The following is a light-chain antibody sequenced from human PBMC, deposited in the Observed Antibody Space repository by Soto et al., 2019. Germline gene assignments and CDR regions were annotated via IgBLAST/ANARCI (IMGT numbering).Light chain of an antibody. CDR2: KAS. CDR3: QQYHGYPYT. Sequence: DIQMTQSPSTLSAFVGDRVTITCRASQSISVWLAWYQQKPGKAPDLLIYKASSLETGVPSRFGGSGSGTEFTLTISSLQPDDFATYYCQQYHGYPYTFGQGTKLEIK. V-gene: IGKV1-5*03. CDR1: QSISVW. J-gene: IGKJ2*01.